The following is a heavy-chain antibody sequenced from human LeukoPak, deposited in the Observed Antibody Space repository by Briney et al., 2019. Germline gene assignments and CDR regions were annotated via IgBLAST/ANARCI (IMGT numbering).Heavy chain of an antibody. V-gene: IGHV4-34*01. J-gene: IGHJ4*02. CDR3: ARWSATEEFDY. D-gene: IGHD5-12*01. CDR1: GGSISSYY. Sequence: PSETLSLTCTVSGGSISSYYWSWIRQPPGKGLEWIGEINHSGSTNYNPSLKSRVTISVDTSKNQFSLKLSSVTAADTAVYYCARWSATEEFDYWGQGTLVTVSS. CDR2: INHSGST.